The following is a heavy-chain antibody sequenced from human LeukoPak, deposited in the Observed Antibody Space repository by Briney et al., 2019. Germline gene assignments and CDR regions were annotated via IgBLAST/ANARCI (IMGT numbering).Heavy chain of an antibody. V-gene: IGHV4-59*08. J-gene: IGHJ4*02. D-gene: IGHD6-6*01. CDR2: IHYSGNT. CDR3: ARYIGADSSALDY. Sequence: SETLSLTCSVSGGSISNYYWSWFRQPPGKGLEWIGYIHYSGNTNYNPSLRSRVTMSVGKSKKQFSLRLTSVTAADTAVYYCARYIGADSSALDYWGQGTLVTVSS. CDR1: GGSISNYY.